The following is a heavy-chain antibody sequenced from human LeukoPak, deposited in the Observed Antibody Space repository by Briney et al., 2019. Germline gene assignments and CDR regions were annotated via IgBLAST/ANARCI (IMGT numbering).Heavy chain of an antibody. CDR2: IIPIYGTP. CDR1: GGTLSGYA. V-gene: IGHV1-69*05. D-gene: IGHD6-13*01. Sequence: SVNVSCKASGGTLSGYAISWVRQAPGQGLEWMGGIIPIYGTPHSAQKFQGRVTITTDESTSTAFMDLSSLRSEDTAVYYCATAGGIAAAGTPHVPRWGQGTLVTVSS. CDR3: ATAGGIAAAGTPHVPR. J-gene: IGHJ4*02.